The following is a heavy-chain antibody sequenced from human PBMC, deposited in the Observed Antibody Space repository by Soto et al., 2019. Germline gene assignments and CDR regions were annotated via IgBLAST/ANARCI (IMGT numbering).Heavy chain of an antibody. V-gene: IGHV3-33*01. CDR3: ARLYCSASSCYSVGAFDI. CDR2: IWFDGSDK. J-gene: IGHJ3*02. Sequence: LRLSCAASGFTFSSYGMHWVRQAPGKGLEWVALIWFDGSDKYYTESVRGRFTISRDNSKSTLYLQMNSLRAEDTAVYYCARLYCSASSCYSVGAFDIRGQGTMVTVSS. CDR1: GFTFSSYG. D-gene: IGHD2-15*01.